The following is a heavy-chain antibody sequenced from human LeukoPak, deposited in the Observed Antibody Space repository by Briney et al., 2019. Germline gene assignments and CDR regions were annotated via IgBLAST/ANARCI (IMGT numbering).Heavy chain of an antibody. V-gene: IGHV4-30-2*01. D-gene: IGHD2-2*01. Sequence: SETLSLTCTVSGGSISSGGYYWSWIRQPPGKGLEWIGYIYHSGSTYYNPSLKSRVTISVDRSKNQFSLKLSSVTAADTAVYYCARGGYCSSTSCYGLYFQHWGQGTLVTVSS. CDR2: IYHSGST. J-gene: IGHJ1*01. CDR3: ARGGYCSSTSCYGLYFQH. CDR1: GGSISSGGYY.